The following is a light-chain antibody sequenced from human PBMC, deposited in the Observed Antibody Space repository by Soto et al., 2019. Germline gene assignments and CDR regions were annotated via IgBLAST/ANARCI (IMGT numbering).Light chain of an antibody. J-gene: IGLJ3*02. CDR3: CSYAGSSTSWV. CDR2: EDS. V-gene: IGLV2-23*01. CDR1: SCDAGNYNF. Sequence: QSALTQPASVSGSPRQSITISCTGTSCDAGNYNFVSWYQQHPGKAPKVIIYEDSTRPSGVSNRISGSKSGNTASLTISGLQAEDEAEYYCCSYAGSSTSWVFGGGTTLTVL.